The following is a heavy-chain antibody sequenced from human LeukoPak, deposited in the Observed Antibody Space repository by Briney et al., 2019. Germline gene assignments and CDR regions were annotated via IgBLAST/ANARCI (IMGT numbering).Heavy chain of an antibody. D-gene: IGHD4-11*01. CDR3: ARASYSNYRYGTYYFDY. CDR1: GFTFSSYS. Sequence: PGGSLRLSCAASGFTFSSYSMNWVRQAPGKGLEWVSYISSSSSTIYYADSVKGRFTISRDNAKNSLYLQMNSLRAEDTAVYYCARASYSNYRYGTYYFDYWGQGTLVTVSS. V-gene: IGHV3-48*01. CDR2: ISSSSSTI. J-gene: IGHJ4*02.